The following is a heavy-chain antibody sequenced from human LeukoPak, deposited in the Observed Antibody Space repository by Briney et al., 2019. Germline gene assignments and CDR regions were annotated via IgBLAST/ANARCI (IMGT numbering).Heavy chain of an antibody. D-gene: IGHD3-3*01. J-gene: IGHJ3*02. CDR1: GYTFTSYA. V-gene: IGHV1-18*01. CDR2: ISAYNGNT. Sequence: ASVKVSCKASGYTFTSYAMHWVRQAPGQRLEWMGWISAYNGNTNYTQKLQGRVTMTTDTSTSTAYMELRSLRSDDTAVYYCARDCDFWSGYYKAEDAFDIWGQGTMVTVSS. CDR3: ARDCDFWSGYYKAEDAFDI.